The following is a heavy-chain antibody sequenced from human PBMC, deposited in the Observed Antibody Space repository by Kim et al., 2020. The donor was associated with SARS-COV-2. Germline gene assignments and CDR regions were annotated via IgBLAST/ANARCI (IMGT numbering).Heavy chain of an antibody. CDR1: GYSFTSYW. CDR3: ARRLPRGEIGSKQLERRLDWFDP. D-gene: IGHD1-1*01. Sequence: GESLKISCKGSGYSFTSYWIGWVRQMPGKGLEWMGIIYPGDSDTRYSPSFQGQVTISADKSISTAYLQWSSLKASDTAMYYCARRLPRGEIGSKQLERRLDWFDPWGQGTLVTVSS. V-gene: IGHV5-51*01. CDR2: IYPGDSDT. J-gene: IGHJ5*02.